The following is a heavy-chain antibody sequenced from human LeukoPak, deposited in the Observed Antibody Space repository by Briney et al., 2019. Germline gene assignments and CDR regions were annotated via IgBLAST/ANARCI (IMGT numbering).Heavy chain of an antibody. Sequence: PGGSLRLSCAASGFTFSSYWMHWVRQGTGKGLVWVSRINSDGSSTSYADSVKGRFTISRDNAKNTLHLQMNSLRAEDTAVYYCAELGITMIGGVWGKGTTVTISS. CDR3: AELGITMIGGV. CDR2: INSDGSST. CDR1: GFTFSSYW. J-gene: IGHJ6*04. V-gene: IGHV3-74*01. D-gene: IGHD3-10*02.